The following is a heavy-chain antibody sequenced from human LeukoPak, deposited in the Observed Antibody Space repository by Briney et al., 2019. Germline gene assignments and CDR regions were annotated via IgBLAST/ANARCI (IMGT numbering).Heavy chain of an antibody. D-gene: IGHD3-3*02. CDR2: IKSEGEGATT. Sequence: GGSLRLSCVSSGFTIGTAWMSWVRQAPGKGLEWLGHIKSEGEGATTDYAAPAKGRFVISRDDSKNMIYLQMSSLKIDDTAIYYCIAHFPYFYGFDVWGKGTTVTVSS. V-gene: IGHV3-15*01. CDR3: IAHFPYFYGFDV. J-gene: IGHJ6*04. CDR1: GFTIGTAW.